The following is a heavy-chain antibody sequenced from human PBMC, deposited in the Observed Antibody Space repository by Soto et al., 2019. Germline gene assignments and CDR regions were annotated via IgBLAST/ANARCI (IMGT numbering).Heavy chain of an antibody. V-gene: IGHV4-4*07. D-gene: IGHD3-22*01. CDR2: IYTGGSI. CDR1: GGPLSNYY. J-gene: IGHJ5*02. CDR3: ARDLDSSAFSPDWFDP. Sequence: SETLSLTCTVSGGPLSNYYWSWIRQPTGKGLEWIGRIYTGGSINYNPSLKSRVTMSVDTSKQQFSLKLTSVTAADTAVYYCARDLDSSAFSPDWFDPWGQGTLVTASS.